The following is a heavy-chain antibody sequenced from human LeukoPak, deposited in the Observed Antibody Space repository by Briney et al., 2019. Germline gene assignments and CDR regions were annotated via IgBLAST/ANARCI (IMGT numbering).Heavy chain of an antibody. J-gene: IGHJ4*02. Sequence: PSETLSLTCAVYGGSFSGYYWSWIRQPPGKGLEWIGEINHSGSTNYNPSLKSRVTISVDTSKNQFSLKLSSVTVADTAVYYCARGRSYGVWGQGTLVTVSS. CDR1: GGSFSGYY. V-gene: IGHV4-34*01. D-gene: IGHD5-18*01. CDR3: ARGRSYGV. CDR2: INHSGST.